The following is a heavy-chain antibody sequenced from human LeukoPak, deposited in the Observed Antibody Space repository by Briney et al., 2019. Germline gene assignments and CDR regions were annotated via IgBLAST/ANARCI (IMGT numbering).Heavy chain of an antibody. CDR3: ARGSGVHYDFWSGYYHYYYYYYMDV. Sequence: GASVKVSCKASGGTFSSYAISWVRQAPGQGLEWMGGIIPIFGTANYAQKLQGRVTMTTDTSTSTAYMELRSLRSDDTAVYYCARGSGVHYDFWSGYYHYYYYYYMDVWGKGTTVTVSS. CDR1: GGTFSSYA. D-gene: IGHD3-3*01. V-gene: IGHV1-69*05. J-gene: IGHJ6*03. CDR2: IIPIFGTA.